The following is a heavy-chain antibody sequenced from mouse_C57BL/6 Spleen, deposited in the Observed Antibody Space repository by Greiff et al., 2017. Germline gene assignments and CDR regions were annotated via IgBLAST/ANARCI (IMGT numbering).Heavy chain of an antibody. CDR3: ARNDLQLRPEAWFAY. V-gene: IGHV1-53*01. J-gene: IGHJ3*01. D-gene: IGHD3-2*02. CDR2: INPSNGGT. CDR1: GYTFTSYW. Sequence: QVQLQQPGTELVKPGASVKLSCKASGYTFTSYWMHWVKQRPGQGLEWIGNINPSNGGTNYNETFKSKATLTVDNSSSTAYMQLSSLTSEDSAVYYGARNDLQLRPEAWFAYWGQGTLVTVSA.